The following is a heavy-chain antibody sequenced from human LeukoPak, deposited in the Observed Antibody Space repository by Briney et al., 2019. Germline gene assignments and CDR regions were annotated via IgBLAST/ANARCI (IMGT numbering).Heavy chain of an antibody. CDR3: ARGGIHGDYQGDAFDI. CDR2: IKQDGSEK. Sequence: PGGSLRLSCAASGFTFSSYWMSWIRQAPGKGLEWVANIKQDGSEKYYVDSVKGRFTISRDNAKNSLYLQMNSLRAEDTAVYYCARGGIHGDYQGDAFDIWGQGTMVTVSS. CDR1: GFTFSSYW. V-gene: IGHV3-7*01. D-gene: IGHD4-17*01. J-gene: IGHJ3*02.